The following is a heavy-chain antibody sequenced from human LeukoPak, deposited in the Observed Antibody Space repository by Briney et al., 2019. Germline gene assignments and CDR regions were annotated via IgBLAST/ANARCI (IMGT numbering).Heavy chain of an antibody. CDR3: ARDLESYSGPFDY. V-gene: IGHV1-69*13. Sequence: SVKVSCKASGGTFSSYAISWVRQAPGQGLEWMGGIIPIFGTANYAQKFQGRVTITADESTSTAYMELSSLRSDDTAVYYCARDLESYSGPFDYWGQGTLVTVSS. CDR2: IIPIFGTA. CDR1: GGTFSSYA. D-gene: IGHD5-12*01. J-gene: IGHJ4*02.